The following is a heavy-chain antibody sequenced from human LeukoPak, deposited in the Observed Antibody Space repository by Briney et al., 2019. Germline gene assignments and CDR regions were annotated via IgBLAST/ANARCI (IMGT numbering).Heavy chain of an antibody. D-gene: IGHD3-10*01. J-gene: IGHJ4*02. V-gene: IGHV3-23*01. CDR1: GFTFSSYW. CDR2: ISGSGGNT. CDR3: AKTGSVRGSY. Sequence: GGSLRLSCAASGFTFSSYWMSWVRQAPGKGLEWVSSISGSGGNTYYADSVKGRFTISRDNSKNTLYLQMNSLRAKDTAVYYCAKTGSVRGSYWGQGTLVTVSS.